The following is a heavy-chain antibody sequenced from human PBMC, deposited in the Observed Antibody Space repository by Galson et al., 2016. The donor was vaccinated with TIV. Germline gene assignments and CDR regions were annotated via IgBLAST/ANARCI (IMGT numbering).Heavy chain of an antibody. Sequence: SLRLSCAASGFTVSRNYMSWVRQAPGKGLEWIGNIYYSGSAYYNPSLKSRVTISVDTSKNQFSLKLSSVTAADTAVYYCARASSSGWDNGDDAFDKWGQGTMVTVSS. CDR3: ARASSSGWDNGDDAFDK. J-gene: IGHJ3*02. CDR2: IYYSGSA. V-gene: IGHV4-4*02. D-gene: IGHD6-19*01. CDR1: GFTVSRNY.